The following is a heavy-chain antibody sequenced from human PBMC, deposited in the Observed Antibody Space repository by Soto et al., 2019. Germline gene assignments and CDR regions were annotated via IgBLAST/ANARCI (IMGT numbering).Heavy chain of an antibody. J-gene: IGHJ4*02. D-gene: IGHD3-22*01. Sequence: PGGSLRLSCAASGFTFSSYEMNWVRQAPGKGLEWVTGVTSSAIATYYADSVKGRFTISRNNSLNILYLQMDNLGADDTAVYYCAKSHDTSAYYLSIDSWGQGTQVTVSS. V-gene: IGHV3-23*01. CDR1: GFTFSSYE. CDR3: AKSHDTSAYYLSIDS. CDR2: VTSSAIAT.